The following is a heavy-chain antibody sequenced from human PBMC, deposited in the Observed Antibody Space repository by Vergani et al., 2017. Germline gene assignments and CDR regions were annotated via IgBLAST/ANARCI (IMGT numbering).Heavy chain of an antibody. CDR1: GYTFTGYY. J-gene: IGHJ5*02. Sequence: QVQLVQSGAEVKKPGASVKVSCKASGYTFTGYYMHWVRQAPGQGLEWMGWINPNSGGTNYAQKFQGWVTMTRDTSISTAYMELSRLRSDDTAVYYCARAAYYGSLTGTVSWFDPWGQGTLVTVSS. CDR3: ARAAYYGSLTGTVSWFDP. CDR2: INPNSGGT. V-gene: IGHV1-2*04. D-gene: IGHD3-9*01.